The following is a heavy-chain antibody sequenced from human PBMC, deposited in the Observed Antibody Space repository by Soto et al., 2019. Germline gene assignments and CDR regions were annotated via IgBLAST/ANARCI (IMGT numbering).Heavy chain of an antibody. CDR1: GFLVIRKY. CDR2: IDGGGTT. CDR3: ARAVMKWRLHVDL. D-gene: IGHD3-16*01. V-gene: IGHV3-53*01. J-gene: IGHJ2*01. Sequence: GSLRLSCVASGFLVIRKYMNWVRQTPGKGLEWVSVIDGGGTTYYADSVKGRFTISRDNSKNTLYLEMNRLRAEDTSVYYCARAVMKWRLHVDLWGRGTLVTVS.